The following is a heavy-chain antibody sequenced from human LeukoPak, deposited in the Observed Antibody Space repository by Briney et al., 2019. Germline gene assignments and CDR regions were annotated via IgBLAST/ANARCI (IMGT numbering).Heavy chain of an antibody. CDR2: IYTSGST. CDR1: GGSISSGSYY. J-gene: IGHJ5*02. Sequence: SETLSLTCTVSGGSISSGSYYWSWIRQPAGKGLEWIGRIYTSGSTNYNPSLKSRVTISVDTSKNQFSLKLSSVTAADTAVYYCATSGIGVVIDSTNWFDPWGQGTLVTVSS. V-gene: IGHV4-61*02. D-gene: IGHD3-3*01. CDR3: ATSGIGVVIDSTNWFDP.